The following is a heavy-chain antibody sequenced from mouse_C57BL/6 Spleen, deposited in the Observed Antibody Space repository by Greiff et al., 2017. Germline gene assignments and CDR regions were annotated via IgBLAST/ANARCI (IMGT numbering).Heavy chain of an antibody. CDR1: GFSLTSYG. CDR2: IWSGGST. D-gene: IGHD2-1*01. Sequence: QVQLQQSGPGLVQPSQSLSITCTVSGFSLTSYGVHWVRQSPGKGLEWLGVIWSGGSTDYNAAFISRLSISKDNSKSQVFFKMNSLQADDTAIYYCARKEGNYGGYAMDYWGQGTSVTVSS. J-gene: IGHJ4*01. CDR3: ARKEGNYGGYAMDY. V-gene: IGHV2-2*01.